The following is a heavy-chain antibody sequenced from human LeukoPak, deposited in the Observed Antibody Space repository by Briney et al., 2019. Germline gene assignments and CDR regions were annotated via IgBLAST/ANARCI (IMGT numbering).Heavy chain of an antibody. D-gene: IGHD2-15*01. CDR2: ITSSSTYI. CDR1: GFTFCNHD. CDR3: AKAGYCSSGTCYYPDY. V-gene: IGHV3-21*06. J-gene: IGHJ4*02. Sequence: GGSLRLSCAASGFTFCNHDMSWIRQAPGKGLEWVSSITSSSTYIYYADSVKGRFTISRDNAKNSLYLQMNSLRAEDTAVYYCAKAGYCSSGTCYYPDYWGQGTLVTVSS.